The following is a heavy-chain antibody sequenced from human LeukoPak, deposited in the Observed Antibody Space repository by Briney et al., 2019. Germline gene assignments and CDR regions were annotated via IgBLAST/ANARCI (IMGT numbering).Heavy chain of an antibody. CDR2: INHSGGT. V-gene: IGHV4-34*01. Sequence: SETLSLTCAVDGGSFSGYYWSWIRQPAGKGLGWIGEINHSGGTNYNPSLKSRVTISEDTSKNQFSLKLSSVTAADTAVYYCAREPRYCSGTNCYRGGYMDVWGKGTTVTVSS. D-gene: IGHD2-15*01. CDR1: GGSFSGYY. J-gene: IGHJ6*03. CDR3: AREPRYCSGTNCYRGGYMDV.